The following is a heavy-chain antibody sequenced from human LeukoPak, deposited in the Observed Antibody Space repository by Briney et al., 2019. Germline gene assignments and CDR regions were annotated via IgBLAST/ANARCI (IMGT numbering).Heavy chain of an antibody. V-gene: IGHV4-59*10. CDR1: GGSFSGYY. J-gene: IGHJ6*03. D-gene: IGHD2-2*01. Sequence: SETLSLTCAVYGGSFSGYYWSWIRQPAGKGLEWIGRIYTSGSTNYNPSLKSRVTISVDTSKNQFSLKLSSVTAADTAVYYCARIHVVPAASYYYYYYMDVWGKGTTVTISS. CDR3: ARIHVVPAASYYYYYYMDV. CDR2: IYTSGST.